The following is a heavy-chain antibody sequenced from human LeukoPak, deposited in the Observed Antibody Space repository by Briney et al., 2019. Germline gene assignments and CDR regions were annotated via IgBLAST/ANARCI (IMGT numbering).Heavy chain of an antibody. D-gene: IGHD3-10*01. CDR2: FDPEDGET. CDR1: GYTLTELS. CDR3: ATGRVRGNYYYYMDV. J-gene: IGHJ6*03. Sequence: ASVKVSCKVSGYTLTELSMHWVRQAPGKGLEWMGGFDPEDGETIYAQKFQGRVTMIEDTSTDTAYMELSSLRSEDTAVYYCATGRVRGNYYYYMDVWGKGTTVTVSS. V-gene: IGHV1-24*01.